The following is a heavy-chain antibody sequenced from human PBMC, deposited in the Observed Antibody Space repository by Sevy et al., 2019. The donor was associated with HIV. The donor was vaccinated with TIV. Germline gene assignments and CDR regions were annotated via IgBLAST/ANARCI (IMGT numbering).Heavy chain of an antibody. Sequence: GGSLRLSCAPSGFTFSTYAMNWVRQAPGKGLEWVSSIGGSGRYTYYADSVEGWFTISRDNSKNMLYLQMNSLRVADTAVYYCAKGYCSGGTCPRDYYYYGMDVWGQGTTVTVSS. J-gene: IGHJ6*02. D-gene: IGHD2-15*01. CDR1: GFTFSTYA. CDR2: IGGSGRYT. V-gene: IGHV3-23*01. CDR3: AKGYCSGGTCPRDYYYYGMDV.